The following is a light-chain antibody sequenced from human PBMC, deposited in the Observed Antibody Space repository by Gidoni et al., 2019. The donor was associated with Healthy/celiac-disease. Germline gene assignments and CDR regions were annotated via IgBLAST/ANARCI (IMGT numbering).Light chain of an antibody. V-gene: IGKV1-5*03. Sequence: DVQMPQSPSNLPASVGDRVTITCRASQSITSWLAWYQQKPGNAPKLMIYKANSLESGVPSRLSGRGAGKGFTLNIRSLEPEDFATDYSQQYKSYPWTFGQGTKVEIK. J-gene: IGKJ1*01. CDR1: QSITSW. CDR3: QQYKSYPWT. CDR2: KAN.